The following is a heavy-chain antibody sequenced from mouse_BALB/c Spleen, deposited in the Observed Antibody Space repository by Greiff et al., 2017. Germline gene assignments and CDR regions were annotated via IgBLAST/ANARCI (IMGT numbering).Heavy chain of an antibody. V-gene: IGHV2-2*02. Sequence: VQLQESGPGLVQPSQSLSITCTVSGFSLTSYGVHWVRQSPGKGLEWLGVIWSGGSTDYNAAFISRLSISKDNSKSQVFFKMNSLQANDTAIYYCARKGTTVVDYAMDYWGQGTSVTVSS. CDR2: IWSGGST. CDR1: GFSLTSYG. CDR3: ARKGTTVVDYAMDY. D-gene: IGHD1-1*01. J-gene: IGHJ4*01.